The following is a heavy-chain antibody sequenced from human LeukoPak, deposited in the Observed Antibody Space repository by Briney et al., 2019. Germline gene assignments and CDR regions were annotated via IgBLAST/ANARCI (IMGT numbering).Heavy chain of an antibody. CDR1: RYTFTSYA. D-gene: IGHD3-22*01. V-gene: IGHV7-4-1*02. CDR2: SNTNTGNP. J-gene: IGHJ3*01. Sequence: ASVKVSCKGSRYTFTSYAMNWVRQAPGQGLEWMGWSNTNTGNPTYAQGFTGRFVFSLDTSVSTAYLQISSLKAEDTAVYYCARDMESTYYYDSSGFLLWGQGTMVTVSS. CDR3: ARDMESTYYYDSSGFLL.